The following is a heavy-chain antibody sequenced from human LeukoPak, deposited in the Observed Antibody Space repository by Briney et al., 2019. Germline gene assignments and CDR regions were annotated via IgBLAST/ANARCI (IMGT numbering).Heavy chain of an antibody. Sequence: PGGTLRLSCAASGFTFSNYGMTWVRQAPGKGLEWVANIKQDGSEKYYVDSVKGRFTISRDNAKNSLYLQMNSLRAEDTAVYYCARHGDYYDSSGYYLGLYFDYWGQGTLVAVSS. D-gene: IGHD3-22*01. CDR3: ARHGDYYDSSGYYLGLYFDY. J-gene: IGHJ4*02. CDR1: GFTFSNYG. V-gene: IGHV3-7*01. CDR2: IKQDGSEK.